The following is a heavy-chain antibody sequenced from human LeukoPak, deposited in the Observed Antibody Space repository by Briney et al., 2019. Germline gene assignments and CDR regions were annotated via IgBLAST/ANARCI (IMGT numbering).Heavy chain of an antibody. D-gene: IGHD3-22*01. J-gene: IGHJ4*02. CDR1: GGTFSSYA. Sequence: SVKVSCKASGGTFSSYAISWVRQAPGQGLEWMGRIIPILGIANYAQKFQGRVTITTDESTSTAYMELSSLRSEDTAVYYCARGDDSSGYYSSFYFDYWGQGTLVTVSS. V-gene: IGHV1-69*04. CDR3: ARGDDSSGYYSSFYFDY. CDR2: IIPILGIA.